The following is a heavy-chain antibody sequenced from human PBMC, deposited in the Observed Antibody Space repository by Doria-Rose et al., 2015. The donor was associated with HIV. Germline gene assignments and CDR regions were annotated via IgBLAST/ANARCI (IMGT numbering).Heavy chain of an antibody. V-gene: IGHV4-34*01. CDR2: IDHSGGA. CDR3: ARGPTGVLDY. D-gene: IGHD3-10*01. J-gene: IGHJ4*02. Sequence: QVQLQQWDAGLLKPSETLSLTCAVYGGSFSGYYWNWIRQPPGEGLEWIGEIDHSGGANYNPSLKSRVTISLDTSKNQFSLNLTSVTAADAAIYYCARGPTGVLDYWGQGNLVTVSS. CDR1: GGSFSGYY.